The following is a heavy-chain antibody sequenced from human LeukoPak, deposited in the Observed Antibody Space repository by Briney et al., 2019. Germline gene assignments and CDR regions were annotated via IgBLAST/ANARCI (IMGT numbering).Heavy chain of an antibody. Sequence: GGSLRLSCAASGFTFSSYAMHWVRQAPGKGLEWVAVISYDGSNKYYADSVKGRFTISRDNSKNTLYLQMNSLRAEDTAVYYCARSQGVITLGGQGTLVTVSS. CDR2: ISYDGSNK. CDR3: ARSQGVITL. CDR1: GFTFSSYA. D-gene: IGHD3-16*01. V-gene: IGHV3-30-3*01. J-gene: IGHJ4*02.